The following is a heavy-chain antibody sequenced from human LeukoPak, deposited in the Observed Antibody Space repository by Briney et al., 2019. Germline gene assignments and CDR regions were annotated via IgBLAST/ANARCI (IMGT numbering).Heavy chain of an antibody. CDR1: GFTFSSYS. CDR3: ARAYSGYDLVPFY. CDR2: ISSTSSYI. J-gene: IGHJ4*02. D-gene: IGHD5-12*01. V-gene: IGHV3-21*01. Sequence: GGSLRLSCAASGFTFSSYSMNWVRQAPGKGLEWVSSISSTSSYIYYADSVKGRFTISRDNAKNSLYLQMNSLRAEDTAVYYCARAYSGYDLVPFYWGQGTLVTVSS.